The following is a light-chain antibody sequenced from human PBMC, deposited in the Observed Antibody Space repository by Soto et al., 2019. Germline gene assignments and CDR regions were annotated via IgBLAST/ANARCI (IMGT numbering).Light chain of an antibody. CDR2: YDN. J-gene: IGLJ2*01. CDR3: QVWDSSSDHVV. V-gene: IGLV3-21*04. CDR1: NIGSKS. Sequence: SYELTQPPSVSVAPGKTARITCGGNNIGSKSVHWYQQKPGQAPVLVIYYDNDRPSGIPERFSGSNSGNTATLTISRVEAGDEADYHCQVWDSSSDHVVFGGGTKVTVL.